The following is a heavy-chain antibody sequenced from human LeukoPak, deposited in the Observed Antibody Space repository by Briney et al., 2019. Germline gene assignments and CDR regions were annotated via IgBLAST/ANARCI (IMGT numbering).Heavy chain of an antibody. CDR2: IYYSGST. Sequence: SETLSLTCTVSGGSISSSSYYWGWIRQPPGKGLEWIGSIYYSGSTNYNPSLKSRVTISVDTSKNQFSLKLSSVTAADTAVYYCAREYSSSSPAFDIWGQGTMVTVSS. CDR1: GGSISSSSYY. J-gene: IGHJ3*02. V-gene: IGHV4-39*07. CDR3: AREYSSSSPAFDI. D-gene: IGHD6-6*01.